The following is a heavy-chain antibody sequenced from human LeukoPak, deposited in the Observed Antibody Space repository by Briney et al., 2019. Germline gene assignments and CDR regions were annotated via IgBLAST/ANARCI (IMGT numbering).Heavy chain of an antibody. V-gene: IGHV3-49*04. Sequence: GGSLRLSCTSSGFNFGDYAMTWVRQAPGKGLEWVGFIRNKAYGATTQYAAPVKGRFTISRDDSKSVADLQMNNLKTEDTAVYYCSRGPANNHSWSGYYDNWFGPWGQGTLVTVST. CDR3: SRGPANNHSWSGYYDNWFGP. D-gene: IGHD3-3*02. J-gene: IGHJ5*02. CDR1: GFNFGDYA. CDR2: IRNKAYGATT.